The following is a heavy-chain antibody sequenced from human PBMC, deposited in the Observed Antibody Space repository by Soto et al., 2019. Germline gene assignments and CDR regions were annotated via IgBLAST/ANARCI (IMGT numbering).Heavy chain of an antibody. CDR2: ISYDGSNK. Sequence: GGSLRLSCAASGFTFSSYGMHWVRQAPGKGLEWVAVISYDGSNKYYADSVKGQFTISRDNSKNTLSLQMNSLRAEDTAVFYCAKDGLRETSMARHYYYYGMDVWGQGTTVTVSS. CDR3: AKDGLRETSMARHYYYYGMDV. CDR1: GFTFSSYG. J-gene: IGHJ6*02. V-gene: IGHV3-30*18. D-gene: IGHD3-10*01.